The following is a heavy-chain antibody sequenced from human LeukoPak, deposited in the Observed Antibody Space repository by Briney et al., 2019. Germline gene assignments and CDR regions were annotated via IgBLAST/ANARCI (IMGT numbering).Heavy chain of an antibody. J-gene: IGHJ3*02. D-gene: IGHD2-21*01. CDR1: GFTFSNYN. Sequence: GGSLRLSCAASGFTFSNYNMSWVRQAPGKGLEWVGRIKSKTDGGTTDYAAPVKGRFTISRDDSKNTLYLQMNSLKTEDTAVYYCTTALLYSNDALDIWGQGTMVTVSS. V-gene: IGHV3-15*01. CDR2: IKSKTDGGTT. CDR3: TTALLYSNDALDI.